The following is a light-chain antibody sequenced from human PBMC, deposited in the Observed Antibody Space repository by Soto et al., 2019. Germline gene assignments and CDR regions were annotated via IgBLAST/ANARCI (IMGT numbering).Light chain of an antibody. CDR3: VQALQTPWT. CDR1: QSLLHSNGYNY. CDR2: LGS. Sequence: DIVMTQSPLSLPVTPGEPASISCRSSQSLLHSNGYNYLDWYLQKPGQSPQLVIYLGSNRASGVHARFSVCGSGTDFTPKNSRVEAEDVGVYYCVQALQTPWTFGEGTKVEIK. V-gene: IGKV2-28*01. J-gene: IGKJ1*01.